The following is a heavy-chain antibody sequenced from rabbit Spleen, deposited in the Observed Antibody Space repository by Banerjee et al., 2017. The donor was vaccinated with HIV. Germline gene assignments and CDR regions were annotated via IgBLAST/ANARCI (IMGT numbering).Heavy chain of an antibody. Sequence: QSLEESGGDLVKPGASLTLTCTASGFSFSYSDYMCWVRQPPGKGPEWIACIGAGISYTIYYATWAKGRFTISKTSSTTVTLQMTSLTAADTATYFCARDLDGVIGWNFGWWGPGTLVTV. CDR3: ARDLDGVIGWNFGW. J-gene: IGHJ6*01. V-gene: IGHV1S40*01. CDR1: GFSFSYSDY. CDR2: IGAGISYTI. D-gene: IGHD4-1*01.